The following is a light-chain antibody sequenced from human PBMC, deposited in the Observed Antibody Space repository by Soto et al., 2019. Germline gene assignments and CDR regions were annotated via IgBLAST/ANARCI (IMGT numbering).Light chain of an antibody. V-gene: IGKV3-11*01. CDR1: QSVSGY. Sequence: EIVLTQSPATLSLSPGNRATLSCRASQSVSGYLDWYQQKPGQAPRLLIYDASNMATGIPSRFSGSGSGTDFTLTITSLEPEDFAVYYCQQRSNWPSTFGGGTKVEI. CDR2: DAS. J-gene: IGKJ4*01. CDR3: QQRSNWPST.